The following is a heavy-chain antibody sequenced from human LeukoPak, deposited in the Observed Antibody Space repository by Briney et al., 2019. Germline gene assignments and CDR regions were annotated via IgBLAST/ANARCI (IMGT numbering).Heavy chain of an antibody. CDR1: GYALTSYG. Sequence: ASVKVSCKPSGYALTSYGISWVRQAPGQGLGWMGWISACNGNTNYAQKFQDRVAMTTDRSRTTAYIEVTSLTYDDTAVYYCARATRASFFDIWGQGTMVTVSS. CDR3: ARATRASFFDI. J-gene: IGHJ3*02. CDR2: ISACNGNT. V-gene: IGHV1-18*01.